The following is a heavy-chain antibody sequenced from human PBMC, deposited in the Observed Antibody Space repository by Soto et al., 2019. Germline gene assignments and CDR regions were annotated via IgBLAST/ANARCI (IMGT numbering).Heavy chain of an antibody. Sequence: QVQLQESGPGLVKPSETLSLTCTVSGGSISSYYRSWILQPPGKGLEWIGYIYYSGSTNYNPSLKSRVTISVDTSKDQFSLKLSSVTAADTAVYYCARGGWRQIDYWGQGTLVTVSS. J-gene: IGHJ4*02. D-gene: IGHD3-3*01. V-gene: IGHV4-59*08. CDR3: ARGGWRQIDY. CDR1: GGSISSYY. CDR2: IYYSGST.